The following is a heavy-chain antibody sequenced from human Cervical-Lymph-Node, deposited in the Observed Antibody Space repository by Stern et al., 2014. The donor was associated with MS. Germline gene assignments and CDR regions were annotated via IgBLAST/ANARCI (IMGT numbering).Heavy chain of an antibody. V-gene: IGHV1-69*06. D-gene: IGHD5-12*01. CDR2: LIPLFGTA. Sequence: VQLVESGAEVKKPGSSVKVSCKASGGSHSNYGFSWVRQAPGQGLEWLGGLIPLFGTANYAQKFQGRVTLNADNSTSTVYMELSSLTSEDTAVYFCARDSDYENSYAMDVWGQGTTVTVSS. J-gene: IGHJ6*02. CDR3: ARDSDYENSYAMDV. CDR1: GGSHSNYG.